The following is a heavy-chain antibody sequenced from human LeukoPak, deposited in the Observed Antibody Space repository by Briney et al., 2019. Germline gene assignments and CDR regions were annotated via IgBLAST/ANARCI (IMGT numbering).Heavy chain of an antibody. Sequence: GGSLRLSCAASGFTFSSYGMHWVRQAPGKGLEWVAVIWYDGSNKYYADSVKGRFTISRDNSKNTLYLQMNSLRAEDTAVYYCARWGPTYDSSGYYTDWGQGTLVTVSS. CDR3: ARWGPTYDSSGYYTD. J-gene: IGHJ4*02. D-gene: IGHD3-22*01. CDR1: GFTFSSYG. CDR2: IWYDGSNK. V-gene: IGHV3-33*01.